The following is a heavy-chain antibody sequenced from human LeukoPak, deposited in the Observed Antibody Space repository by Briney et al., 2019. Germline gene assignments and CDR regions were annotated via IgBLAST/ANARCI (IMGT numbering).Heavy chain of an antibody. D-gene: IGHD6-13*01. CDR2: IYYSGST. J-gene: IGHJ3*02. CDR3: VADSRAVTGAFDI. CDR1: GGSISSYY. V-gene: IGHV4-59*08. Sequence: PSETLSLTCTVSGGSISSYYWSWIRQPPGKGLEWIGYIYYSGSTNYNPSLKSRVTISVDTSKNQFSLKLSSVTAADTAVYYCVADSRAVTGAFDIWGQGTMVTVSS.